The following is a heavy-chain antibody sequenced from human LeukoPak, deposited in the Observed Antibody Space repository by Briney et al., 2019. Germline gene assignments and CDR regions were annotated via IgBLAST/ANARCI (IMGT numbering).Heavy chain of an antibody. D-gene: IGHD5-12*01. CDR3: ARENVDSIDY. J-gene: IGHJ4*02. V-gene: IGHV3-48*03. CDR1: GFTFSSYE. Sequence: PGGSLRLSCAASGFTFSSYEMHWVRQAPGKGLEWVSYISSSGSSIHYADPVKGRFTISRDNAKNSVYLQMSSLRDEDTAVYYCARENVDSIDYWGQGTLVTVSS. CDR2: ISSSGSSI.